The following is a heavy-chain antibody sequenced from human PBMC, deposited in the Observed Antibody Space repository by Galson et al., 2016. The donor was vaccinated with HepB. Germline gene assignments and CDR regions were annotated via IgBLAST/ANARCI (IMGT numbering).Heavy chain of an antibody. CDR3: ARGRLYSDGWYLIY. Sequence: CAISGDSVSSSNTAWNWIRQSPSRGLEWLGRTYYMSRWYNDYAESVKSRININPDTSKNQFSLHLHSVTPDDTALYYCARGRLYSDGWYLIYWGQGTLVTVSS. V-gene: IGHV6-1*01. CDR2: TYYMSRWYN. CDR1: GDSVSSSNTA. J-gene: IGHJ4*02. D-gene: IGHD6-13*01.